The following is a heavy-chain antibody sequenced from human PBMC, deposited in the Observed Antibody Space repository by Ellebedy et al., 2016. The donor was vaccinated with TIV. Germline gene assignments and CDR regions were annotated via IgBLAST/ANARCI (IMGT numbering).Heavy chain of an antibody. CDR3: AKEMDIGKPYDW. D-gene: IGHD2-8*01. CDR2: VSASGGDT. Sequence: GESLKISCAASGFRFNNFAMSWVRQAPGKGLEWVSAVSASGGDTYYGDSVRGRFTISRDNSMNTMYLQMNSLRAEDTAVYYCAKEMDIGKPYDWWGQGTLVTVFS. J-gene: IGHJ4*02. V-gene: IGHV3-23*02. CDR1: GFRFNNFA.